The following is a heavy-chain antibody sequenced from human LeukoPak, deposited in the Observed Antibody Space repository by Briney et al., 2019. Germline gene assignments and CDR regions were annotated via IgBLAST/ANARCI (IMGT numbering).Heavy chain of an antibody. CDR2: IVVGSGNT. CDR3: AAEERMTSLAFDI. J-gene: IGHJ3*02. V-gene: IGHV1-58*02. D-gene: IGHD4-11*01. Sequence: SVKVSCKASGFTFTSSAMQWVRQARGQRLEWIGWIVVGSGNTNYAQKFQERVTITRDMSTSTAYMELSSLTSEDTAVYYCAAEERMTSLAFDIWGQGTMVTVSS. CDR1: GFTFTSSA.